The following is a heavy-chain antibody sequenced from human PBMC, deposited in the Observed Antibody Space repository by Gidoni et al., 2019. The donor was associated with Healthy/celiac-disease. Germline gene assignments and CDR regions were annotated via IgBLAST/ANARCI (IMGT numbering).Heavy chain of an antibody. Sequence: ASGFTFSSYSMNWVRQAPGKGLEWVSYISSSSSTIYYADSVKGRFTISRDNAKNSLYLQMNSLRAEDTAVYYCARDGGELGRVVYYYYGIDVWGQGTTVTVSS. J-gene: IGHJ6*02. CDR3: ARDGGELGRVVYYYYGIDV. CDR2: ISSSSSTI. V-gene: IGHV3-48*04. D-gene: IGHD1-26*01. CDR1: GFTFSSYS.